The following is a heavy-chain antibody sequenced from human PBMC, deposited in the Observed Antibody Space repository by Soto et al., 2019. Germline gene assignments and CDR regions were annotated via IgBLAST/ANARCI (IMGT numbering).Heavy chain of an antibody. V-gene: IGHV4-38-2*02. CDR3: AREKQFLPYNWFDP. Sequence: SETLSLTCAVSGYSISSGYYWGWIRQPPGKGLEWIGSIYHSGSTYYNPSLKGRATISVDTSKNQFSLKLSSVTAADTAVYYCAREKQFLPYNWFDPWGQGTLVTVSS. J-gene: IGHJ5*02. CDR2: IYHSGST. D-gene: IGHD3-3*01. CDR1: GYSISSGYY.